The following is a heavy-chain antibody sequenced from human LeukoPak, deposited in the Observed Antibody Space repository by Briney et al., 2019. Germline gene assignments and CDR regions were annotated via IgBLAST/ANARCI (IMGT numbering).Heavy chain of an antibody. V-gene: IGHV3-23*01. CDR3: AKGMFGRGWYGDDY. CDR1: GFTFSSYA. J-gene: IGHJ4*02. D-gene: IGHD6-19*01. Sequence: GGSLRLFCAASGFTFSSYAMSWVRQAPGKGLEWVSAISGSGGSTYYADSVKGRFTIFRDNSKNTLYLQMNSLRAEDTAVYYCAKGMFGRGWYGDDYWGQGTLVTVSS. CDR2: ISGSGGST.